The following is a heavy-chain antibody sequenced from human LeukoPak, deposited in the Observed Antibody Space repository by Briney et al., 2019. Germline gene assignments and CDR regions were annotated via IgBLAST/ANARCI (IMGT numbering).Heavy chain of an antibody. CDR2: ISAYNGNT. CDR1: GYTFTSYG. V-gene: IGHV1-18*01. J-gene: IGHJ4*02. Sequence: ASVKVSCKASGYTFTSYGISWVRQAPGQGLEWMGWISAYNGNTNYAQKLQGRVTMTTDTSTSTAYMELRSLRSDDTAVYYYARVFIGGYGDVYYFDYWGQGTLVTVSS. D-gene: IGHD4-17*01. CDR3: ARVFIGGYGDVYYFDY.